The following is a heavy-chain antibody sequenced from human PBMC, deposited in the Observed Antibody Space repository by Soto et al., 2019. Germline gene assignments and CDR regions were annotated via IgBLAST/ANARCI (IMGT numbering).Heavy chain of an antibody. CDR3: AREDSIIIPAVSDF. V-gene: IGHV3-21*01. CDR2: ISKSDYT. Sequence: GSLRLSCTVSGFAFNNYGINWVRQAPGKGLEWVSSISKSDYTYYSDSVKGRFTISRDNAKNSVSLQMNTLRVEDTAVYYCAREDSIIIPAVSDFWGQGTLVTVSS. D-gene: IGHD2-2*01. J-gene: IGHJ4*02. CDR1: GFAFNNYG.